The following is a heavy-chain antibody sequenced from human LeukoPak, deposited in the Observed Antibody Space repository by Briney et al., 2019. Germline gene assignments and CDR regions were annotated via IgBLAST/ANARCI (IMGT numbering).Heavy chain of an antibody. CDR1: GYTFTSYD. V-gene: IGHV1-8*03. CDR3: ARVYYDFWSGYLYYFDY. D-gene: IGHD3-3*01. Sequence: ASVNVPCKASGYTFTSYDINWVRQATGQGLEWMGWMNPNSGNTGYAQKFQGRVTITRNTSISTAYMELSSLRSEDTAVYYCARVYYDFWSGYLYYFDYWGQGTLVTVSS. CDR2: MNPNSGNT. J-gene: IGHJ4*02.